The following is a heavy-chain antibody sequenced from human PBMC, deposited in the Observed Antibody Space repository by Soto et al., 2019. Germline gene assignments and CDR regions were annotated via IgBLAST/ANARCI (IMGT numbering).Heavy chain of an antibody. CDR3: ARDSGGYCSGGSCPYNWFDP. J-gene: IGHJ5*02. V-gene: IGHV4-30-4*01. CDR1: GGSISSGDYY. D-gene: IGHD2-15*01. Sequence: PSETLSLTCTVSGGSISSGDYYWSWIRQPPGKGLEWIGYIYYSGSTYYNPSLKRRVTISVDTSKNQFSLKLSSVTAADTAVYYCARDSGGYCSGGSCPYNWFDPWGQGTLVTVSS. CDR2: IYYSGST.